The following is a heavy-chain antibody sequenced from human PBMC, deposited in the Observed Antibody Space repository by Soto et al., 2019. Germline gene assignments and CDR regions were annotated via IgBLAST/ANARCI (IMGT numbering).Heavy chain of an antibody. V-gene: IGHV1-18*01. CDR2: ISGYNGNT. CDR1: GYTFTNYG. Sequence: QVQVVQSGDEVKKPGASVKVSCKASGYTFTNYGFSWVRQAPGQGLEWMGWISGYNGNTKYAEKFQGRVTMTTDTSTSTAHMESRSMRSDDTAVYYWARVGQAPSYYYGMVVWCQGTAVTLSS. CDR3: ARVGQAPSYYYGMVV. J-gene: IGHJ6*02.